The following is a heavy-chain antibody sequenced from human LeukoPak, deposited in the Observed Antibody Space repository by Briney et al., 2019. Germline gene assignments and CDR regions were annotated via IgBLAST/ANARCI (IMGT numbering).Heavy chain of an antibody. D-gene: IGHD2-2*01. Sequence: GGSLRLSCTASGFNFGDYAMSWVRQAPGKGLDWVGFIRSKAYGGTTEYAASVKGRFTISRDDSKNIAYLQMNSLKTEDTAVYYCTRARSTGSYYYYYYYMDVWGKGTTVTVSS. J-gene: IGHJ6*03. CDR3: TRARSTGSYYYYYYYMDV. CDR2: IRSKAYGGTT. V-gene: IGHV3-49*04. CDR1: GFNFGDYA.